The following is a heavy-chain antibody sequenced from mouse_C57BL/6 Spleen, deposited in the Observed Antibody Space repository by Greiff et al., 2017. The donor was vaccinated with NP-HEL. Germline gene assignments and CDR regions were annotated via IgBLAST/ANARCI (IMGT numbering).Heavy chain of an antibody. CDR2: ISSGSSTI. V-gene: IGHV5-17*01. Sequence: EVMLVESGGGLVKPGGSLKLSCAASGFTFSDYGMHWVRQAPEKGLEWVAYISSGSSTIYYADTVKGRFTISRDNAKNTLFLQMTSLRSEDTAMYYCARRRVVTTLYYYAMDYWGQGTSVTVSS. J-gene: IGHJ4*01. D-gene: IGHD2-3*01. CDR1: GFTFSDYG. CDR3: ARRRVVTTLYYYAMDY.